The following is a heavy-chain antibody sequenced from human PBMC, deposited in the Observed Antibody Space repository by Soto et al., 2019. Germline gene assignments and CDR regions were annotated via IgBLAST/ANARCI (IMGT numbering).Heavy chain of an antibody. V-gene: IGHV3-30*18. CDR2: ISYDGSNK. CDR1: GFTFSSYG. Sequence: LRLSCAASGFTFSSYGMHWVRQAPGKGLEWVAVISYDGSNKYYADSVKGRFTISRDNSKNTLYLQMNSLRAEDTAVYYCAKDAPAGGATDYWGQGTLVTVSS. D-gene: IGHD3-16*01. J-gene: IGHJ4*02. CDR3: AKDAPAGGATDY.